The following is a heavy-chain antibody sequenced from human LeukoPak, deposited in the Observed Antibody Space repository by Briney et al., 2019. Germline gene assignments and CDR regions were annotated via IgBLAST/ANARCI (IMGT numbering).Heavy chain of an antibody. CDR1: GGTFSSYA. D-gene: IGHD1-26*01. Sequence: ASVKVSCQASGGTFSSYAISWVRQAPGQGLEWMGWMNPNSGNTGYAQKFQGRVTMTRNTSISTAYMELSSLRSEDTAVYYCARGVGPEGWFDPWGQGTLVTVSS. J-gene: IGHJ5*02. V-gene: IGHV1-8*02. CDR3: ARGVGPEGWFDP. CDR2: MNPNSGNT.